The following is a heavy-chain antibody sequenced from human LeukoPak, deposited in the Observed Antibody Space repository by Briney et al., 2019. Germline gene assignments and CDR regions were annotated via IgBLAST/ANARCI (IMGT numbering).Heavy chain of an antibody. D-gene: IGHD2-21*02. V-gene: IGHV3-20*04. CDR3: ARTHDSYDY. Sequence: GESLRLSCTASGFIFNNYGMSWVRQAPGKGLEWVSGINWNSIRVGYADSVKGRFTISRDNAKNTLYLQMNSLRAEDTAVYYCARTHDSYDYWGQGTLVTVSS. CDR1: GFIFNNYG. J-gene: IGHJ4*02. CDR2: INWNSIRV.